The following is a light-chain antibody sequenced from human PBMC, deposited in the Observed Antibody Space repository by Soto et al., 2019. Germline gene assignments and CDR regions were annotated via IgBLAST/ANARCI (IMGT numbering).Light chain of an antibody. Sequence: QSVLTQPASVSGSPGLSITISCTGTSNDVGGYNYVSWYQQHPGKAPKLMIYAVTDRPSGVSSRFSGSKSGNTASLTISGLQAEDEADYYCSSYTSSSTLFGTGTKVTVL. CDR2: AVT. J-gene: IGLJ1*01. CDR3: SSYTSSSTL. V-gene: IGLV2-14*01. CDR1: SNDVGGYNY.